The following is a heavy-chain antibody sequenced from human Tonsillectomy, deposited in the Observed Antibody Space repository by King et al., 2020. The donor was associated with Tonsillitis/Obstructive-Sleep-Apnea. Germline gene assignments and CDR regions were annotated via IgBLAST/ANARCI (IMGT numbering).Heavy chain of an antibody. CDR3: ARLGGSDRYDYYYYMDV. D-gene: IGHD2-15*01. V-gene: IGHV4-59*08. CDR2: LYYSGST. Sequence: QLQESGPGLVKPSETLSLTCTVSGGSISSYTWSWIRQPPGKGLEWIGYLYYSGSTNYNPSLKSRVTISVDTSKNQFSLKLSSVTAADTAVYYCARLGGSDRYDYYYYMDVWGKGTTVTVSS. J-gene: IGHJ6*03. CDR1: GGSISSYT.